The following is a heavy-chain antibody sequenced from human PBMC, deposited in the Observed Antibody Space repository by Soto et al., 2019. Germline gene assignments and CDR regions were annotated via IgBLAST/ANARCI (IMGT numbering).Heavy chain of an antibody. Sequence: EVQLVESGGGLVQPGGPLRLSCAASGFPFSSYWMHSVRQAPGKRLLWVSSISTDASSASYADPVKGRFTISRDNANNTLYLTMNSVGAEDTAVYYCARLPHKIPHNWGQGTLVIVSP. CDR2: ISTDASSA. V-gene: IGHV3-74*01. CDR3: ARLPHKIPHN. CDR1: GFPFSSYW. J-gene: IGHJ1*01.